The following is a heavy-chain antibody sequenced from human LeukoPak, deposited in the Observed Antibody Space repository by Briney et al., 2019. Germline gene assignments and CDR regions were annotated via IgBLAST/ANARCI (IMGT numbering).Heavy chain of an antibody. CDR2: IYSGGST. CDR1: RFIFSSYW. V-gene: IGHV3-66*01. Sequence: PGGSLRLSCVASRFIFSSYWMSWVRQAPGKGLEWVSVIYSGGSTYYADSVKGRFTISRDNSKNTLYLQMKSLRAEDTAVYYCARERNLEIAVAGTIFNYWGQGALVTVSS. D-gene: IGHD6-19*01. CDR3: ARERNLEIAVAGTIFNY. J-gene: IGHJ4*02.